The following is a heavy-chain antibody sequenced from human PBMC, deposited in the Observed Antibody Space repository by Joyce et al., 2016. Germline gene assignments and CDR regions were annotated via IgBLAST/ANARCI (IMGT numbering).Heavy chain of an antibody. CDR3: AKDKASGSYRFFQY. Sequence: EVQLVESGGGLVQPGRSLRLSCSASGLTFDDYAMHWVRQPPGKGLEWVSGISWNSGSIDYADSVKGRFTISRDNTKNSLYLQMKSLRAEDTAFYYCAKDKASGSYRFFQYWGQGTLVTVSS. D-gene: IGHD3-10*01. CDR2: ISWNSGSI. CDR1: GLTFDDYA. J-gene: IGHJ1*01. V-gene: IGHV3-9*01.